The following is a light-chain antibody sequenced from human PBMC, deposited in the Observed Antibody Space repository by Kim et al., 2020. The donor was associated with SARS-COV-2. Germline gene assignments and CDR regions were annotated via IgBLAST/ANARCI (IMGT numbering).Light chain of an antibody. Sequence: DIQMTQSPSSLSASVGDRVTITCRASQGISTYLNWYQYKPGRAPKLLIHLASILQSGVPSRFSGSGSGTNFTLTISSLQPEDFTTYFCLQTDRIPLTFGGGTKVDIK. V-gene: IGKV1-39*01. CDR3: LQTDRIPLT. CDR1: QGISTY. CDR2: LAS. J-gene: IGKJ4*02.